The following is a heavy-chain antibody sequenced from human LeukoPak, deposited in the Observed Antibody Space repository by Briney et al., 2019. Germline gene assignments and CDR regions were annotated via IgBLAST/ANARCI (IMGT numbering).Heavy chain of an antibody. J-gene: IGHJ3*02. CDR3: AREGYYDSSGYLSYDAFDI. CDR1: GFTFSSYW. D-gene: IGHD3-22*01. CDR2: INSDGSST. V-gene: IGHV3-74*01. Sequence: GGSLRLSCAASGFTFSSYWMHWVRQAPGKGLVWVSRINSDGSSTTYADSVKGRFAISRDNAKNSLYLQMNSLRAEDTAVYYCAREGYYDSSGYLSYDAFDIWGQGTMVTVSS.